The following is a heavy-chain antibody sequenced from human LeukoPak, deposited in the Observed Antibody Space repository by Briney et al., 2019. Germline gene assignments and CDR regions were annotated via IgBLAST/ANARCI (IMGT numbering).Heavy chain of an antibody. Sequence: PGGSLRLSCAASGFTFSSYEMNWVRQAPGKGLEWVSYISSSGSTIYYADSVKGRFTISRDNAKNSLYLQMNSLRAEETAVYYFEVGAKGNDYWGRGTLVTVSS. J-gene: IGHJ4*02. CDR3: EVGAKGNDY. CDR1: GFTFSSYE. V-gene: IGHV3-48*03. CDR2: ISSSGSTI. D-gene: IGHD1-26*01.